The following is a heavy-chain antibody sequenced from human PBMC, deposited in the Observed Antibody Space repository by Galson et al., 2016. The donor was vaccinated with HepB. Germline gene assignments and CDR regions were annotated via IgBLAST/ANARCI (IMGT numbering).Heavy chain of an antibody. CDR3: AKDQRYMESSGWYDFDY. D-gene: IGHD6-19*01. V-gene: IGHV3-23*01. Sequence: SLRLSCAASGFTFSSFAMSWVRQAPGKGLEWVAAISGSAGRTYSAGSVKGRFIISRDNSKNTLYLLMNSLRAEDTAIYYCAKDQRYMESSGWYDFDYWGQGTLVTVSS. CDR2: ISGSAGRT. CDR1: GFTFSSFA. J-gene: IGHJ4*02.